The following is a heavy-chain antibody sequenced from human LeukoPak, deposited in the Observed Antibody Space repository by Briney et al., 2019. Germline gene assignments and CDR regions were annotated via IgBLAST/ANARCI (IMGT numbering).Heavy chain of an antibody. J-gene: IGHJ4*02. CDR2: TSSSSSTI. V-gene: IGHV3-48*01. D-gene: IGHD3-9*01. CDR3: ASRYHGFDY. Sequence: GGSLRLSCAASGFTFSSYSMTWVRQAPGKGLEWVSYTSSSSSTIYYADSVKGRFTISRDNAKNSLYLQMNSLRAEDTAVYYCASRYHGFDYWGQGTLVTVSS. CDR1: GFTFSSYS.